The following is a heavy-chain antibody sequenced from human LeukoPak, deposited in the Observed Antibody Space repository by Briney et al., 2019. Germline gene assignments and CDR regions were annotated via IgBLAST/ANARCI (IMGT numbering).Heavy chain of an antibody. CDR1: GFTFSSYS. V-gene: IGHV3-21*01. CDR3: ARGRNWFDP. Sequence: GGSLRLSCAASGFTFSSYSMNWVRQAPGKGLEWVSSISSSSSYIYYADSVKGRSTISRDNPKNSLYLQMNSLRAEDTAVYYCARGRNWFDPWGQGTLVTVSS. CDR2: ISSSSSYI. J-gene: IGHJ5*02.